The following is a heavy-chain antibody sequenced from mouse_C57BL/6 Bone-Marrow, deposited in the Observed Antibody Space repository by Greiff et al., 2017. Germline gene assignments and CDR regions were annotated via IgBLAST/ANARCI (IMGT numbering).Heavy chain of an antibody. V-gene: IGHV1-74*01. CDR1: GYTFTSYW. CDR3: AIPMYYYGSSPWFAY. CDR2: IHPSDSDT. D-gene: IGHD1-1*01. Sequence: LQQPGAELVKPGASVKVSCKASGYTFTSYWMHWVKQRPGQGLEWIGRIHPSDSDTNYNQKFKGKATLTVDKSSSTAYMQLSSLTSEDSAVYYCAIPMYYYGSSPWFAYWGQGTLVTVSA. J-gene: IGHJ3*01.